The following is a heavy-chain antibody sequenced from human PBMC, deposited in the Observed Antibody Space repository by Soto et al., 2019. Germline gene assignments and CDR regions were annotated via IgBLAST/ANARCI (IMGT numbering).Heavy chain of an antibody. J-gene: IGHJ6*04. CDR1: GGSFSGYY. CDR2: INHSGST. V-gene: IGHV4-34*01. Sequence: QVQLQQWGAGLLKPSETLSLTCAVYGGSFSGYYWSWIRQPPGKGLEGIGEINHSGSTNYNPSLKSRVTISVDTSKNQFSLKLSSVTAADTAVYYCARGYYGDYGGMDVWGKGTTVTVSS. CDR3: ARGYYGDYGGMDV. D-gene: IGHD4-17*01.